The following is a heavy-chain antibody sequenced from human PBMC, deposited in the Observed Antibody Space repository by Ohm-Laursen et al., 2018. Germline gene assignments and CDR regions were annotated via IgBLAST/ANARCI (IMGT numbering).Heavy chain of an antibody. CDR3: AADAYGLDV. D-gene: IGHD5-24*01. V-gene: IGHV4-39*01. J-gene: IGHJ6*02. CDR2: MLYSGST. Sequence: GTLSLTCTVSGDSISSNNYYWGWIRQPPGKGPEWIGSMLYSGSTYYNPSLKSRVTISVDTSKNQFSLKLNSVTAADTALYYCAADAYGLDVWGQGTTVTVSS. CDR1: GDSISSNNYY.